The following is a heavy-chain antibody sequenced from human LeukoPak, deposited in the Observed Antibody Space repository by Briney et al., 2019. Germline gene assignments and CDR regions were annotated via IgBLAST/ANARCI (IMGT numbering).Heavy chain of an antibody. Sequence: GESLKISCKGSGYSFTSYWIGWVRQMPGKGLEWMGIIYPGDSDTRYSPSFQGQVTISADKSISTAYLQWSSLKASDTAIYYCARQDSSSWYGAFDIWGQGTMATVSS. D-gene: IGHD6-13*01. CDR2: IYPGDSDT. V-gene: IGHV5-51*01. CDR1: GYSFTSYW. CDR3: ARQDSSSWYGAFDI. J-gene: IGHJ3*02.